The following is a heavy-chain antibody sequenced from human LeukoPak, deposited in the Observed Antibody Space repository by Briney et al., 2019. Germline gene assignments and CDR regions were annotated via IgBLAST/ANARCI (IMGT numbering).Heavy chain of an antibody. CDR2: IYTSGST. CDR1: GGSISSYY. CDR3: ARAPAVAPHGGFDY. V-gene: IGHV4-4*07. J-gene: IGHJ4*02. D-gene: IGHD6-19*01. Sequence: SETLSLTCTVSGGSISSYYWSWIRQPAGKGLEWIGRIYTSGSTNYNPSLRSRVTMSVDTSKNQFSLKLSSVTAADTAVYYCARAPAVAPHGGFDYWGQGTLVTVSS.